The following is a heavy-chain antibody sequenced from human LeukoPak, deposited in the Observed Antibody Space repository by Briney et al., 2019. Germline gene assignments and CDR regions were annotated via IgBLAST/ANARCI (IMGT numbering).Heavy chain of an antibody. CDR2: IYHSGST. CDR1: GGSISSSNW. Sequence: SETLSLTCAVSGGSISSSNWWSWVRQPPGKGLEWIGEIYHSGSTNYNPSLKSRVTISVDKSKNQFSLKLSSVTAADTAVYYCARDQALELRGYFDLWGRGTLVTVSS. D-gene: IGHD1-7*01. CDR3: ARDQALELRGYFDL. V-gene: IGHV4-4*02. J-gene: IGHJ2*01.